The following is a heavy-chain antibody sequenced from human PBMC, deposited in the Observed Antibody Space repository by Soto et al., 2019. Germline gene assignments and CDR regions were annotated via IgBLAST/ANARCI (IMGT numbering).Heavy chain of an antibody. CDR2: ISAYNGNT. CDR1: GYTFTSYG. D-gene: IGHD2-2*01. CDR3: ARDLTIVPATHPRLENYGMDV. J-gene: IGHJ6*02. Sequence: ASVKVSCKASGYTFTSYGISWVRQAPGQGLEWMGWISAYNGNTNYAQKLQGRVTMTTDTSTSTAYMELRSLRSDDTAHYYCARDLTIVPATHPRLENYGMDVWGQGTTVTVSS. V-gene: IGHV1-18*01.